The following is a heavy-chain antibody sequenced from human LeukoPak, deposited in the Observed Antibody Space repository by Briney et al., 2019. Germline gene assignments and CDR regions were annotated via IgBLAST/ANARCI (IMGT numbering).Heavy chain of an antibody. J-gene: IGHJ4*02. Sequence: SQTLSLTCAISGDSVSSNSAAWNWIRQSPSRGLEWLGRTYYRSKWYNDYAVFLKSRITINPDTSKNQFSLQLNSVTPEDTALYYWARDFAGIGGYFDFWGQGTLVTVSS. V-gene: IGHV6-1*01. CDR2: TYYRSKWYN. CDR1: GDSVSSNSAA. D-gene: IGHD1-1*01. CDR3: ARDFAGIGGYFDF.